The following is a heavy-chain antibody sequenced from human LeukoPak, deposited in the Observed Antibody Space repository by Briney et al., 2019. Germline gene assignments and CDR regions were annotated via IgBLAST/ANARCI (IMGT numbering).Heavy chain of an antibody. V-gene: IGHV4-31*03. Sequence: PSQTLSLTCTVSGGSISSGGYYWSWIRQHPGKGLEWIGYIYYSGSTYYNPSLKSRVTISVDTSKNQFSLKLSSVTAADTAVYYCASIPTYDSEPDWYFDLWCRGTLVTVSS. CDR1: GGSISSGGYY. CDR3: ASIPTYDSEPDWYFDL. D-gene: IGHD3-22*01. CDR2: IYYSGST. J-gene: IGHJ2*01.